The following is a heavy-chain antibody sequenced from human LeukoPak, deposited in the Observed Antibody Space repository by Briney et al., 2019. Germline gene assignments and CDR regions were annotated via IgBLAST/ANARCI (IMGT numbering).Heavy chain of an antibody. CDR2: FDPEDGET. D-gene: IGHD6-19*01. CDR1: GYTLTELS. Sequence: ASVKVSCKVSGYTLTELSMHWVRQAPGKGLEWMGGFDPEDGETIYAQKFQGRVTMTEDTSTDTAYMELSSLRSEDTAVYYCARASIAVAGRVYFQHWGQGTLVTVSS. CDR3: ARASIAVAGRVYFQH. V-gene: IGHV1-24*01. J-gene: IGHJ1*01.